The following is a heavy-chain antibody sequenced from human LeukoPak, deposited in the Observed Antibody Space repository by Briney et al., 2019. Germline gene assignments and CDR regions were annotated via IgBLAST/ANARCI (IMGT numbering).Heavy chain of an antibody. V-gene: IGHV3-21*01. J-gene: IGHJ4*02. CDR2: ISSSSSYI. CDR3: ARDRRDRIAAAGIFDY. Sequence: PGGSLRLSCAASGFTFSSYSMNWVRQAPGKGLEWASSISSSSSYIYYADSVKGRFTISRDNPKNSLYLQVNSLRAEDTAVYYCARDRRDRIAAAGIFDYWGQGTLVTVSS. CDR1: GFTFSSYS. D-gene: IGHD6-13*01.